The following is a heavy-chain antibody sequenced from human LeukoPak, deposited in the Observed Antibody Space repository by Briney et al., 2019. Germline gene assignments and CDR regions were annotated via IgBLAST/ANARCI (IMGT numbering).Heavy chain of an antibody. CDR3: ARVGGSFRLDAFDI. D-gene: IGHD1-26*01. CDR1: GGSISSYY. V-gene: IGHV4-4*07. Sequence: SETLSLTCTVSGGSISSYYWSWIRQPAGKGLEWIGRIYTSGSTNYNPSLKSRVTMSVDTSKNQFSLKLNSLTAADTAVYYCARVGGSFRLDAFDIWGQGTMVTVSS. CDR2: IYTSGST. J-gene: IGHJ3*02.